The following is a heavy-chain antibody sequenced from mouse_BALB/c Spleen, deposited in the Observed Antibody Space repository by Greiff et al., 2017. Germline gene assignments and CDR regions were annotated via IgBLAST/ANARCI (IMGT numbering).Heavy chain of an antibody. CDR3: ASRGTARAFMDY. Sequence: QVQLKQSGPELVKPGASVRISCKASGYTFTSYYIHWVKQRPGQGLEWIGWIYPGNVNTKYNEKFKGKATLTADKSSSTAYMQLSSLTSEDSAVYFCASRGTARAFMDYWGQGTSVTVSS. V-gene: IGHV1S56*01. CDR1: GYTFTSYY. D-gene: IGHD3-2*01. J-gene: IGHJ4*01. CDR2: IYPGNVNT.